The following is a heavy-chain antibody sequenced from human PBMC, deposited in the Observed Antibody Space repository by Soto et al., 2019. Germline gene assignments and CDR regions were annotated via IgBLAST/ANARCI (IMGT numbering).Heavy chain of an antibody. Sequence: GGSLRLSCSASGFTFSSYDMHWVRQGTGKGLEWVSAIGTTGDTYYAGSVKGRLTTSRENAKNSLYLQMNSLRAGDTAIYFCARAIGPTLFDYWGQGTLVTVSS. J-gene: IGHJ4*02. CDR1: GFTFSSYD. CDR2: IGTTGDT. D-gene: IGHD3-22*01. CDR3: ARAIGPTLFDY. V-gene: IGHV3-13*04.